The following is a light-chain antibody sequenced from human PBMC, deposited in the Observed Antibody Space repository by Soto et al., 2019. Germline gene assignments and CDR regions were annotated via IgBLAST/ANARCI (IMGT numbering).Light chain of an antibody. CDR2: DAS. CDR3: QQYHNLPLT. Sequence: HMPHSPPPVSASVGEKVPTISRASHDLGAFLNWYQQKPGKAPKLLIYDASNLETGVPSRFSGSGSGTDFIFTISSLQPDDIATYYCQQYHNLPLTFGQGARLEI. J-gene: IGKJ5*01. V-gene: IGKV1-33*01. CDR1: HDLGAF.